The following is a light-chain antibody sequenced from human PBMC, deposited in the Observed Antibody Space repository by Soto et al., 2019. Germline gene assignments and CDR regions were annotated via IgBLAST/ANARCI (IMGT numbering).Light chain of an antibody. CDR3: QQYESTPPT. V-gene: IGKV4-1*01. J-gene: IGKJ2*01. Sequence: DIVMTQSPDSLAVSLGERATINCKSSQSVLYSSNNKNYLAWYQQRPGQPPKLLIYWASTRESGVPDRFSGSGSGKDFTLTITSLQAEDVAVDYCQQYESTPPTFGQGTKLEIK. CDR1: QSVLYSSNNKNY. CDR2: WAS.